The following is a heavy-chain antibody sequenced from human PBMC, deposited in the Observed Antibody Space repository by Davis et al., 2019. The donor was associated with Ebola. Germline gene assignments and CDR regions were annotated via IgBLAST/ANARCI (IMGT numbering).Heavy chain of an antibody. Sequence: SETLSLTCAVSGGSISSGAYSWSWIRQPPGKGLEWIGYIYHSGSTYYNPSLKSRVTISLDRSKNQFSLKLSSVTAADTAVYYCARTGMVEYYFDYWGQGTLVTVSS. D-gene: IGHD1-26*01. CDR1: GGSISSGAYS. CDR3: ARTGMVEYYFDY. CDR2: IYHSGST. J-gene: IGHJ4*02. V-gene: IGHV4-30-2*01.